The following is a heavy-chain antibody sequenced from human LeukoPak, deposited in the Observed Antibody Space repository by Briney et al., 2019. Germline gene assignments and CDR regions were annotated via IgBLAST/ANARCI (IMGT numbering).Heavy chain of an antibody. CDR2: IWYDGSNK. J-gene: IGHJ4*02. CDR1: GFTFSSYS. V-gene: IGHV3-33*08. Sequence: GGSLRLSCAASGFTFSSYSMNWVRQAPGKGLEWVAVIWYDGSNKYYADSVKGRFTISRDNSKNTLYLQMNSLRAEDTAVYYCARDRRSSGWYQAVDYWGQGTLVTVSS. CDR3: ARDRRSSGWYQAVDY. D-gene: IGHD6-19*01.